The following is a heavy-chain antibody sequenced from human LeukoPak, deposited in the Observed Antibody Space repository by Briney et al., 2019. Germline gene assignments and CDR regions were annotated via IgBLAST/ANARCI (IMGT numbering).Heavy chain of an antibody. Sequence: SETLSLTCSVSGVFISSGGFYWNWIRQPPGKGLEWIGYIDSETTHYNPSLKSRVTISVDRSKNQFSLRLASVTAADTAVFYCARSGGYCSGGRCYNFDSWGQGTLVTVSS. CDR2: IDSETT. CDR3: ARSGGYCSGGRCYNFDS. V-gene: IGHV4-30-2*01. CDR1: GVFISSGGFY. J-gene: IGHJ4*02. D-gene: IGHD2-15*01.